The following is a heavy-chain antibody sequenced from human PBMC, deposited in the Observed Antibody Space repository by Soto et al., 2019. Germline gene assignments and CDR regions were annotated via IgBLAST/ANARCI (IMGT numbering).Heavy chain of an antibody. CDR1: GYTFTSYA. CDR2: INAGNGNT. CDR3: ASDRFWSGYLFDY. Sequence: VKVSCKASGYTFTSYAMHWVRQAPGQRLEWMGWINAGNGNTKYSQKFQGRVTITRDTSASTAYMELSSLRSEDTAVYYCASDRFWSGYLFDYWGQGTLVTVSS. J-gene: IGHJ4*02. D-gene: IGHD3-3*01. V-gene: IGHV1-3*01.